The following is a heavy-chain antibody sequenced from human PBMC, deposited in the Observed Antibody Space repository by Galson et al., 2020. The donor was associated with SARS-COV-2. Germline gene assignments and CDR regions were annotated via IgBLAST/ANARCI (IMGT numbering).Heavy chain of an antibody. CDR1: GYTFTSYY. D-gene: IGHD4-4*01. Sequence: ISCKASGYTFTSYYIHWVRQAPGQGLEWMGIIHPSGGGTTYAQKFQGRVTMTRDTSTSTVYMELSSLRSEDTAVYYCARDSQGGNDYNYVLFWGQGTLVTVSS. CDR2: IHPSGGGT. V-gene: IGHV1-46*01. J-gene: IGHJ4*02. CDR3: ARDSQGGNDYNYVLF.